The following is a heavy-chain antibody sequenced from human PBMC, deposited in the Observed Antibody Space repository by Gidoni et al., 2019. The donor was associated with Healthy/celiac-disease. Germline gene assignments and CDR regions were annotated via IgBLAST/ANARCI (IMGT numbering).Heavy chain of an antibody. Sequence: QVQLQQWGAGLLKPSETLSLTCAVYGGSFSGYYWSWIRQPPGKGLEWIGEINHSGSTNYNPSLKSRVTISVDTSKNQFSLKLSSVTAADTAVYYCARGGDRGDYYYYGMDVWGQGTTVTVSS. CDR3: ARGGDRGDYYYYGMDV. V-gene: IGHV4-34*01. CDR1: GGSFSGYY. CDR2: INHSGST. J-gene: IGHJ6*02. D-gene: IGHD4-17*01.